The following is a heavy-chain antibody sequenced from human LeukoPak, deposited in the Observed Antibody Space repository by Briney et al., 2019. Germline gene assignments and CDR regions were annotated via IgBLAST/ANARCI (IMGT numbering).Heavy chain of an antibody. V-gene: IGHV3-48*02. CDR3: ARDLSGRYAFDI. CDR1: GFTFSSYS. J-gene: IGHJ3*02. CDR2: IISSSSTI. D-gene: IGHD3-10*01. Sequence: TGGPLRLSCAASGFTFSSYSMTWVRQAPGKGLEWVSYIISSSSTIYYAHPVKARFTNSRDNAKNSLYLRMNSLRDEDTAVYYCARDLSGRYAFDIWGQGTMVTVSS.